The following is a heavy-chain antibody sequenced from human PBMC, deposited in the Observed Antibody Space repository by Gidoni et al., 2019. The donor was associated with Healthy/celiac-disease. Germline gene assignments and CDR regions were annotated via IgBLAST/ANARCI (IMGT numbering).Heavy chain of an antibody. D-gene: IGHD3-3*01. CDR1: VGTFSSYA. Sequence: QVQLVQSGAEVKKPGSSVKVSCKASVGTFSSYAISWVRQAPGQGLEWMGGIIPIFGTANYAQKFQGRVTITADESTSTAYMELSSLRSEDTAVYYCARTRYDFWSGYPRSYYYYYMDVWGKGTTVTVSS. J-gene: IGHJ6*03. V-gene: IGHV1-69*01. CDR3: ARTRYDFWSGYPRSYYYYYMDV. CDR2: IIPIFGTA.